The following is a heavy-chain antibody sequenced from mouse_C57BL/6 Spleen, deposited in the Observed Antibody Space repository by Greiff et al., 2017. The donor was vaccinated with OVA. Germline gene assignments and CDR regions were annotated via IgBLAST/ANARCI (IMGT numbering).Heavy chain of an antibody. Sequence: LVESEGGLVQPGSSMKLSCTASGFTFSDYYMAWVRQVPEKGLEWVANINYDGSSTYYLDSLKSRFIISRDNAKNILYLQMSSLKSEDTATYYCAREDGNYFDYWGQGTTLTVSS. D-gene: IGHD2-1*01. CDR1: GFTFSDYY. CDR3: AREDGNYFDY. CDR2: INYDGSST. V-gene: IGHV5-16*01. J-gene: IGHJ2*01.